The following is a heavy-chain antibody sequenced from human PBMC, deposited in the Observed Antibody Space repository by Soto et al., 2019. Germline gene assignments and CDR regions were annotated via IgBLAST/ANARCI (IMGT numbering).Heavy chain of an antibody. Sequence: SETLSLTCTVSGVTISSYYWSWIRQPTGKGLEWIGYIYYSGSTNYNPSLKSRVTISVDTSKNQFSLKLSSVTAADTAVYYCARTLFGWGIWFDPWGQGTLVTVSS. V-gene: IGHV4-59*01. CDR3: ARTLFGWGIWFDP. CDR1: GVTISSYY. CDR2: IYYSGST. J-gene: IGHJ5*02. D-gene: IGHD3-10*02.